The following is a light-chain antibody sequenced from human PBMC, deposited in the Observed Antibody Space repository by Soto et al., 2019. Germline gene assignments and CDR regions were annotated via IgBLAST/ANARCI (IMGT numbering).Light chain of an antibody. CDR1: QSVTSR. CDR2: GAS. V-gene: IGKV3-15*01. Sequence: EVVMTQSPATLSVSPGERATLSCRASQSVTSRLAWYQQKPGQAPRLLIYGASARATGIPARFSGSGSGTEFTLTINSLQSEDFAVYYCQQYNNWPLPFGGGTKVDIK. CDR3: QQYNNWPLP. J-gene: IGKJ4*01.